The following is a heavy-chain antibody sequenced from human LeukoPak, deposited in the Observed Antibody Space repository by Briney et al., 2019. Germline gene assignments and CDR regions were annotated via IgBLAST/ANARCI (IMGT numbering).Heavy chain of an antibody. CDR1: GFTFDDYG. CDR3: ARVIAAAGTGDYYYGMDV. D-gene: IGHD6-13*01. V-gene: IGHV3-20*01. J-gene: IGHJ6*02. CDR2: INWNGGST. Sequence: GGSLRLSCAASGFTFDDYGMSWVRQAPGKGLEWVSGINWNGGSTGYADSVKGRFTISRDSAKNSLYLQMNSLRAEDTALYHCARVIAAAGTGDYYYGMDVWGQGTTVTVSS.